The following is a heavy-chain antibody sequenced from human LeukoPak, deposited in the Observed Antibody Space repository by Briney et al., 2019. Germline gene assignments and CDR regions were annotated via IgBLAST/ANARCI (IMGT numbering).Heavy chain of an antibody. CDR3: AREHYYDSSGSDY. J-gene: IGHJ4*02. V-gene: IGHV3-66*01. Sequence: GSPRLSCAASGFTFSSYWMHWVCQAPGKGLVWVSVIYSGGSTYYADSLKGRFTISRDNSKNTLYLQMNSLRAEDTAVYYCAREHYYDSSGSDYWGRGSLITVSS. CDR2: IYSGGST. D-gene: IGHD3-22*01. CDR1: GFTFSSYW.